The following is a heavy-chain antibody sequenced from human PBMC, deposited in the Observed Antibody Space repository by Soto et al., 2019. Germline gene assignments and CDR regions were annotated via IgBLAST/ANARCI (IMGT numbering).Heavy chain of an antibody. CDR1: GLTFSSYA. V-gene: IGHV3-23*01. Sequence: EVQLLESGGGLVQPGGSLRLSCAASGLTFSSYAMSWVRQAPGKGLEWVSAISGSGGSTYYADSVKGRFTVSRDNSKNTLYLQMNSLRAEDTAVYYCAKDPTIPGYSSGWDNNWFDPWGQGTLVTVSS. J-gene: IGHJ5*02. D-gene: IGHD6-19*01. CDR3: AKDPTIPGYSSGWDNNWFDP. CDR2: ISGSGGST.